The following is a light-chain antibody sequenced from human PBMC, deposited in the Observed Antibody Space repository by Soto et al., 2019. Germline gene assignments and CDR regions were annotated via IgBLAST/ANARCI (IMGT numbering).Light chain of an antibody. CDR2: EAS. CDR3: QQYNSYSPT. J-gene: IGKJ5*01. CDR1: QSISTW. Sequence: DIQMTQSPSTLSASVGDRVTITCRASQSISTWLAWYQQKPGKAPKVLIYEASKLESGVPSRVSGSGSGTEFTLTISSLQPDDFATYYCQQYNSYSPTFGQGTRPEIK. V-gene: IGKV1-5*01.